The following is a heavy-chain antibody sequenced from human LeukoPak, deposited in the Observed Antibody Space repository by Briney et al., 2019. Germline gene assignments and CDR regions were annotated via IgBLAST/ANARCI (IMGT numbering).Heavy chain of an antibody. V-gene: IGHV3-30*03. Sequence: GRSLRLSCAASGFTFSDYGRHWVRQAPGKGLEWVAAISYDGSNEYFGDSLKGRSTISRDNSKNTLYLQMNRLRVEDTAVYYCVRGEYYSSSGMDVWGQGTTVTVSS. CDR2: ISYDGSNE. CDR3: VRGEYYSSSGMDV. J-gene: IGHJ6*02. D-gene: IGHD3-10*01. CDR1: GFTFSDYG.